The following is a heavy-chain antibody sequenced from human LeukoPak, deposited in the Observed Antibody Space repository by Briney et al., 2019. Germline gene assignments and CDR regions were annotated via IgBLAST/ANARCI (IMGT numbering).Heavy chain of an antibody. J-gene: IGHJ4*02. CDR2: ISSSGSTI. V-gene: IGHV3-48*03. CDR1: GFTFSSYE. CDR3: ARLENSVVVPGALDY. Sequence: GGSLRLSCAASGFTFSSYEMNWVRQAPGKGLEWVSYISSSGSTIYYADSVKGRFPISRDNAKKSLYLQMNSLRAEDTAVYYCARLENSVVVPGALDYWGQGTLVTVSS. D-gene: IGHD2-2*01.